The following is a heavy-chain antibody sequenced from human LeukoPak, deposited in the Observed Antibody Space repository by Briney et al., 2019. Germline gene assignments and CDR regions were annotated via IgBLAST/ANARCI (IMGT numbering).Heavy chain of an antibody. J-gene: IGHJ4*02. CDR3: ARSPPSGSYEYYFDY. CDR1: GFTVSSNY. Sequence: GGSLRLSCAASGFTVSSNYMSWVRQAPGKGLEWVSVIYSGGSTYYADSVKGRFTISRDNSKNTLYLQMNSLRAEDTAVYYCARSPPSGSYEYYFDYWGQGTLVTVSS. V-gene: IGHV3-53*01. CDR2: IYSGGST. D-gene: IGHD3-10*01.